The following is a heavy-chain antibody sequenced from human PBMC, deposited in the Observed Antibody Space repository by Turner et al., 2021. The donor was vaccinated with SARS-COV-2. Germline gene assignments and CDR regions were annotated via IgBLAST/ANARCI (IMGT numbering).Heavy chain of an antibody. Sequence: QVQLVQSGAEVKKPGASVKVSCKASGYTFTAYNIHWLRQAPGQGLWWMGWVTANSGDTNYAQKFQGRVTMTRDTSISTAYMELSSLRSDDTAVYYCARVCNGNVCKNFDYWGQGTLVTVSS. V-gene: IGHV1-2*02. J-gene: IGHJ4*02. CDR3: ARVCNGNVCKNFDY. CDR2: VTANSGDT. D-gene: IGHD2-15*01. CDR1: GYTFTAYN.